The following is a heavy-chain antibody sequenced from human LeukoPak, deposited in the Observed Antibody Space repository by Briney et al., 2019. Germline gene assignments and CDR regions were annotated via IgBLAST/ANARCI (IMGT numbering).Heavy chain of an antibody. Sequence: SETLSLTCAVYGGSFSGYYWSWIRQPPGKGLEWIGEINHSGSTNYNPSLKSRVTISVDTSKNQFSLKLSSVTAADTAVYYCARGLTTAFAFGIWGQGTMVTVSS. V-gene: IGHV4-34*01. J-gene: IGHJ3*02. CDR3: ARGLTTAFAFGI. CDR2: INHSGST. CDR1: GGSFSGYY. D-gene: IGHD4-17*01.